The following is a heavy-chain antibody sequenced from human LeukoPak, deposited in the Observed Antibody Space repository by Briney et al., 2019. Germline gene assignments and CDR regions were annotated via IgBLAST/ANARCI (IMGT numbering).Heavy chain of an antibody. V-gene: IGHV5-51*01. Sequence: GASLQISCKGSGYGFTTYWIAWVRQLPGRGLEWMGIIAPDDSDIRYSPSFQGHVTISADKSISTAYLQWSSLQASDTAMYYCARHEGSGSYYSYWGQGTLVTVSS. J-gene: IGHJ4*02. D-gene: IGHD1-26*01. CDR3: ARHEGSGSYYSY. CDR2: IAPDDSDI. CDR1: GYGFTTYW.